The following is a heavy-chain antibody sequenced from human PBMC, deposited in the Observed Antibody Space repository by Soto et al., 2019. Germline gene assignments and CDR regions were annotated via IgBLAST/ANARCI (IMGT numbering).Heavy chain of an antibody. D-gene: IGHD5-12*01. V-gene: IGHV1-69*12. CDR1: GGTFSSYA. Sequence: QVQLVQSGAEVKKPGSSVKVSCKASGGTFSSYATSWVRQAPGQGLEWMGRIIPMFGTVNYAQKFRGRVTITADESTRTAYMELSSLTSEDTAVYYCARTRVQVAANTYYYYGMDAWGQGTTVTVSS. J-gene: IGHJ6*02. CDR2: IIPMFGTV. CDR3: ARTRVQVAANTYYYYGMDA.